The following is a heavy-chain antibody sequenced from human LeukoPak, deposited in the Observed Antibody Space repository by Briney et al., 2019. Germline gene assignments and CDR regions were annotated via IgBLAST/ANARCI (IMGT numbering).Heavy chain of an antibody. CDR3: VGQIWLWP. Sequence: GGSLRLSCAASGFTFSSYEMNWVRQAPGKGLEWVSYISSSGTTVYYADSVKGRFTISRDNARKSLYLQVNSLRAEDAAIYYCVGQIWLWPWGQGTLLTVST. CDR1: GFTFSSYE. D-gene: IGHD5-24*01. V-gene: IGHV3-48*03. CDR2: ISSSGTTV. J-gene: IGHJ5*02.